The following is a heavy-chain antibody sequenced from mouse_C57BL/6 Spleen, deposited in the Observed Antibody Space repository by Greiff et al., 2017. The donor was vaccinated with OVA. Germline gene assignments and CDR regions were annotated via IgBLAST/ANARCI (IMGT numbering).Heavy chain of an antibody. CDR2: IHPNSGST. CDR1: GYTFTSYW. CDR3: ARAIYYGYDDAMDY. Sequence: QVQLQQPGAELVKPGASVKLSCKASGYTFTSYWMHWVKQRPGQGLEWIGMIHPNSGSTNYNEKFKSKATLTVDKSSSTAYMQLSSLTSEDSAVYYCARAIYYGYDDAMDYWGQGTSVPVSS. D-gene: IGHD2-2*01. V-gene: IGHV1-64*01. J-gene: IGHJ4*01.